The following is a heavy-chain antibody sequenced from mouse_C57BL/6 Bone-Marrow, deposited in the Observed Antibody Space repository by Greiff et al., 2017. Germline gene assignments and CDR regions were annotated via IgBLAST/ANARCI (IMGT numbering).Heavy chain of an antibody. Sequence: QVQLQQPGAELVKPGASVKMSCKASGYTFTSYWITWVKQRPGQGLEWIGDIYPGSGSTNYNEKFKSKATLTVDTSSSTAYMQLSSLTSEDSAVYYYARMGDWDQKDDAMDYWGQGTSVTVSS. CDR1: GYTFTSYW. V-gene: IGHV1-55*01. D-gene: IGHD4-1*01. CDR3: ARMGDWDQKDDAMDY. CDR2: IYPGSGST. J-gene: IGHJ4*01.